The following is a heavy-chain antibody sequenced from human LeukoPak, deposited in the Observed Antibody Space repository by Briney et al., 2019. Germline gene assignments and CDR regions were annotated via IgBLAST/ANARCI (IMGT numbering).Heavy chain of an antibody. D-gene: IGHD4-17*01. Sequence: PGRSLRLSCAASGFTFSSYGMHWVRQAPGKGLEWVAVISYDGSNKYYADSVKGRFTISRDNSKNTLYLQMNSLRAEDTAVYYCARGGVGDVDAFDIWGQGTMVTVSS. CDR3: ARGGVGDVDAFDI. CDR1: GFTFSSYG. J-gene: IGHJ3*02. V-gene: IGHV3-30*03. CDR2: ISYDGSNK.